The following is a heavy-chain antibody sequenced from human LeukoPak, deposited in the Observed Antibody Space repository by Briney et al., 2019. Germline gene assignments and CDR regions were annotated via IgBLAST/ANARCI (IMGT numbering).Heavy chain of an antibody. Sequence: GGSLRLSCAASGFTFSSYAMSWVRQAPGKGLEWVANIRGDAGDKGYADSVKGRFTISRDNGKNSLYLQMNSLTDEDTAVYYCARDVAGALDFWGQGTLLIVSS. J-gene: IGHJ4*02. D-gene: IGHD6-19*01. CDR1: GFTFSSYA. CDR2: IRGDAGDK. CDR3: ARDVAGALDF. V-gene: IGHV3-7*01.